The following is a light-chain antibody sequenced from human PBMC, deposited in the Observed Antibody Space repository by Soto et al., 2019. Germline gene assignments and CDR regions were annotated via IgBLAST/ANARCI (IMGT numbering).Light chain of an antibody. CDR2: GAS. CDR3: QQYGSSPYT. V-gene: IGKV3-20*01. Sequence: EIVLTQSPGTLSLSRGERATLSCRASQSVSSSYLAWYRQKPGQAPRLLIYGASSRATGIPDRFSGSGSGTDFTLTIIRLEPEDFAVYYCQQYGSSPYTFGQGTKLEIK. J-gene: IGKJ2*01. CDR1: QSVSSSY.